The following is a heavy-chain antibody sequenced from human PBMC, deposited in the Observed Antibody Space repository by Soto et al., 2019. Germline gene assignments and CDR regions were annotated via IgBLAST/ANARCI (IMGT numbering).Heavy chain of an antibody. CDR3: AKEKVFSSTARDV. CDR2: IYSTGTT. V-gene: IGHV4-4*07. Sequence: QVHLQESGPGLVKPSETLSLTCTVSGGSINSHYWTWIRQSAGKGLEWIGRIYSTGTTDYNPSLQSQTTMSKNPSKNLFSLKLSFVPAAFSAVYFCAKEKVFSSTARDVGGLGTTAPFSS. J-gene: IGHJ6*02. CDR1: GGSINSHY.